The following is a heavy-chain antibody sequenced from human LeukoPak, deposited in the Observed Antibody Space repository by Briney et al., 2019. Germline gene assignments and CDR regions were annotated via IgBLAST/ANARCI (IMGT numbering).Heavy chain of an antibody. D-gene: IGHD3-22*01. V-gene: IGHV3-23*01. Sequence: GGSLRLSCAAPGFTFSSYAMSWVRQAPGKGLEWVSGISSSGGSTVYADSVKGRFTISRDNFRNTVFLQMNSLRAEDTAVYYCAKVGGYLIYWGQGTLVTVSS. CDR2: ISSSGGST. CDR3: AKVGGYLIY. J-gene: IGHJ4*02. CDR1: GFTFSSYA.